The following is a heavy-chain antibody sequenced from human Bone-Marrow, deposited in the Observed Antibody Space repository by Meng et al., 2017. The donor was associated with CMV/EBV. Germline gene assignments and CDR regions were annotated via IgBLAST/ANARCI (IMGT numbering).Heavy chain of an antibody. V-gene: IGHV3-9*01. D-gene: IGHD3-22*01. Sequence: SQKISCAASGFTFDDYAMHWVRQAPGKGLEWVSGISWNSGSIGYADSVKGRFTISRDNAKNSLYLQMNSLRAEDTALYYCAKGSTMIVVVSTFDYWGQGTLVTVSS. CDR1: GFTFDDYA. CDR3: AKGSTMIVVVSTFDY. J-gene: IGHJ4*02. CDR2: ISWNSGSI.